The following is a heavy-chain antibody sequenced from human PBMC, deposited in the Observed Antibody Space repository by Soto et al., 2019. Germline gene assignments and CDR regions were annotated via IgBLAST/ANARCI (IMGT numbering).Heavy chain of an antibody. CDR1: GVSISSGGYY. Sequence: PSETLSLTCTVSGVSISSGGYYWSWIRQHPGKGLEWIGYIYYSGSTYYNPSLKSRVTISVDTSKNQFSLKLSSVTAADTAVYYCARGAGSTYDYWGQGTLVTVSS. CDR3: ARGAGSTYDY. J-gene: IGHJ4*02. D-gene: IGHD6-13*01. CDR2: IYYSGST. V-gene: IGHV4-31*03.